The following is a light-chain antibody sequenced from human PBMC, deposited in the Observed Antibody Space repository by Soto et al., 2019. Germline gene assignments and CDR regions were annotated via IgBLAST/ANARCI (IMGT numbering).Light chain of an antibody. CDR3: QQANSFPLT. Sequence: DIQMTQSPSSVSASVGDRVTITCRASQGISSWLAWYQQKPGKAPKLLIDAASSLQSGITSRFSGRGCGTDFTPTISSPQPEDFATSYCQQANSFPLTFGGGTKVEIK. V-gene: IGKV1D-12*01. CDR2: AAS. CDR1: QGISSW. J-gene: IGKJ4*01.